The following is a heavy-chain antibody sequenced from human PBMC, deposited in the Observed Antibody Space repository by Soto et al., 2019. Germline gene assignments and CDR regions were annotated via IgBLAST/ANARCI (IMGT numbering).Heavy chain of an antibody. CDR3: AHYVSASPAGWFDP. V-gene: IGHV2-5*02. D-gene: IGHD3-10*01. J-gene: IGHJ5*02. CDR2: IYWDDDN. Sequence: QITLKESGPALVKPTQTLTLTCTFSGLSLSTSGEAVGWIRQPPGEALEWLALIYWDDDNRYNPTLKTRLTITNDTSKNQVVLTLTNMDPVDTATYYCAHYVSASPAGWFDPWGQGILVTVSS. CDR1: GLSLSTSGEA.